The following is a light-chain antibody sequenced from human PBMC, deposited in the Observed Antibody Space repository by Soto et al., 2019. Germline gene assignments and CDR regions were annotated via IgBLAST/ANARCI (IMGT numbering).Light chain of an antibody. CDR1: QSVMRY. CDR2: DAS. CDR3: QQRSIRPT. V-gene: IGKV3-11*01. J-gene: IGKJ1*01. Sequence: EIVITQAPATLSVATGERATVSCRASQSVMRYLAWYQQKPGQAPRLLIYDASNRATGIPARFSGSGSGTDFTLTIRCLEPEDFAVYYCQQRSIRPTFGQGTKVDIK.